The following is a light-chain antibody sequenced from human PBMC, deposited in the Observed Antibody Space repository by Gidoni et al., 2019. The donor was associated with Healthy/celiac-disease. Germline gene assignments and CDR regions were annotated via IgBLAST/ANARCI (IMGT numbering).Light chain of an antibody. J-gene: IGLJ3*02. Sequence: QSVLTQPPPVSGAPGQRVTSSCTGSSSNIGAGYDVHWYQQLPGTAPKLLIYGNSNRPSGVPDRFSGSKSGTSASLAITGLQAEDEADYYCQSYDSSLSGSVFGGGTKLTVI. V-gene: IGLV1-40*01. CDR1: SSNIGAGYD. CDR3: QSYDSSLSGSV. CDR2: GNS.